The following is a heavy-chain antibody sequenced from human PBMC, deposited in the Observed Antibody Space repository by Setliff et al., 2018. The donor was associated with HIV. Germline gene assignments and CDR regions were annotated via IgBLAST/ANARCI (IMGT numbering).Heavy chain of an antibody. CDR2: IYYNGNA. Sequence: SETLSLTCAVSGGSMRSSGYSWTWIRQAPGKGLEWVGYIYYNGNAYYNPSLKSRVTISVDRSKNQFSLNVRSVTAADTAVYFCAKSSPSIGYISDHWGQGTLVTVSS. D-gene: IGHD5-12*01. CDR3: AKSSPSIGYISDH. J-gene: IGHJ4*02. CDR1: GGSMRSSGYS. V-gene: IGHV4-30-2*02.